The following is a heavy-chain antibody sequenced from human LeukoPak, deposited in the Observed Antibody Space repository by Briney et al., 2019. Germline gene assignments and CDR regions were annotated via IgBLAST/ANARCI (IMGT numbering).Heavy chain of an antibody. Sequence: SETLSLTCTVSVGSISGYFWSWVRQAPGTGLDWIGHIYYSGATNYNPSLRGRVTISVDTSKNQFSLKLRSVTAADTAVYYCARAWSSSWYSKNRYWYFDLWGRGTLVTVSS. D-gene: IGHD6-13*01. CDR2: IYYSGAT. J-gene: IGHJ2*01. CDR3: ARAWSSSWYSKNRYWYFDL. V-gene: IGHV4-59*13. CDR1: VGSISGYF.